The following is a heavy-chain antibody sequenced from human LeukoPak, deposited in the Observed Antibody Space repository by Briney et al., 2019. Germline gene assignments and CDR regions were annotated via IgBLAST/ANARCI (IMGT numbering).Heavy chain of an antibody. CDR1: GGSISSSSYY. D-gene: IGHD6-13*01. J-gene: IGHJ2*01. CDR3: ARRVSSWHRLSRYWYFDL. V-gene: IGHV4-39*07. CDR2: IYYSGST. Sequence: PSETLSLTCTVSGGSISSSSYYWGWIRQPPGKGLEWIGSIYYSGSTYYNPSLKSRVTISVDTSKNQFSLKLSSVTAADTAVYYCARRVSSWHRLSRYWYFDLWGRGTLVTVSS.